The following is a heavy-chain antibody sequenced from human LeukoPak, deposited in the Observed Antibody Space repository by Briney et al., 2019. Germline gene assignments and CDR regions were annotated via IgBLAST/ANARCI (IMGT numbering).Heavy chain of an antibody. CDR2: IDEDGGEK. V-gene: IGHV3-7*01. J-gene: IGHJ4*02. CDR3: APEPSDDVES. Sequence: GGSLRLSCAASGITFRRHGMSWVRQAPGKGLEWVANIDEDGGEKNYVDSVKGRFTISRDNAKNSWYLQMNSLRTEDTAMYYCAPEPSDDVESWGQGILVTVSS. D-gene: IGHD5-24*01. CDR1: GITFRRHG.